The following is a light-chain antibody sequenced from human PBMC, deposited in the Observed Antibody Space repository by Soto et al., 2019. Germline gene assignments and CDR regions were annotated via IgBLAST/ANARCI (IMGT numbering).Light chain of an antibody. Sequence: QSALTQPPSASGTPGQRVTISCSGSSSNIGSNTVNWYQQLPGTAPKLLIYTNNQRPSGVPDRFSGSKSGTSASLAISGLQSEDEADYYCAAWSDSLNGVVFGGGTKLTVL. CDR3: AAWSDSLNGVV. CDR1: SSNIGSNT. J-gene: IGLJ2*01. V-gene: IGLV1-44*01. CDR2: TNN.